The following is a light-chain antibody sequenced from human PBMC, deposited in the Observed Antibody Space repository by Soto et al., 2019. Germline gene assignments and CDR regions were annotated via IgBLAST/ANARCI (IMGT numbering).Light chain of an antibody. CDR2: DAS. J-gene: IGKJ5*01. CDR3: QQRQYWPPLT. V-gene: IGKV3-11*01. CDR1: LNVNSY. Sequence: VLTQSPATLSLSPGERATLSCRASLNVNSYLAWYQQKPGQAPRRLIYDASNRAAGIPARFSGSGSGTDFTLTISSLEPEDFAIYYCQQRQYWPPLTLGQGTRLESK.